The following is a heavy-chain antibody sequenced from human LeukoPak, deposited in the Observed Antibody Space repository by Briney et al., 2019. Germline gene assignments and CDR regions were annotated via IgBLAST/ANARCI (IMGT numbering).Heavy chain of an antibody. CDR1: GYTFTGYY. Sequence: ASVKVSCKASGYTFTGYYMHWVRQAPGQGLEWMGRINPNSGGTNYARKFQGRVTMTRDTSISTAYMELSRLTSDDTAVYYCARVPLWAGYCSNGVCYTKGYWGQGTLVTVSS. V-gene: IGHV1-2*06. D-gene: IGHD2-8*01. CDR3: ARVPLWAGYCSNGVCYTKGY. J-gene: IGHJ4*02. CDR2: INPNSGGT.